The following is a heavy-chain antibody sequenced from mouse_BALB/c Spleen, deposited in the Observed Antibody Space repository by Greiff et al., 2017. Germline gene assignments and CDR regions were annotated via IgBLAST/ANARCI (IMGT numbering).Heavy chain of an antibody. CDR1: GFTFSDYY. CDR3: ARGGLGLPFAY. J-gene: IGHJ3*01. V-gene: IGHV5-4*02. CDR2: ISDGGSYT. D-gene: IGHD3-1*01. Sequence: EVMLVESGGGLVKPGGSPKLSCAASGFTFSDYYMYWVRQTPEKRLEWVATISDGGSYTYYPDSVKGRFTISRDNAKNNLYLQMSSLKSEDTAMYYCARGGLGLPFAYWGQGTLVTVSA.